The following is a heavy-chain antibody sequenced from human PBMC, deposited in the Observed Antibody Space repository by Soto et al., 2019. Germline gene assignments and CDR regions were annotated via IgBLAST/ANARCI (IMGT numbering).Heavy chain of an antibody. CDR1: GYTFTSYY. CDR2: INPSGGST. D-gene: IGHD3-16*02. Sequence: QVQLVQSGAEVKKPGASVKVSCKASGYTFTSYYMHWVRQAPGQGLEWMGIINPSGGSTSYVQKGQGRVTMTRDTSTSTVYMEMSGLRSEDTAVYYCARVGGGDYIWGSYRGWFDPWGRGTLVTVSS. J-gene: IGHJ5*02. V-gene: IGHV1-46*03. CDR3: ARVGGGDYIWGSYRGWFDP.